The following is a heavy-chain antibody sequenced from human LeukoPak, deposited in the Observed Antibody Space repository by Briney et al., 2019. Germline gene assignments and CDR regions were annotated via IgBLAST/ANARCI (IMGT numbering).Heavy chain of an antibody. CDR3: ARDAGEYVGGSAGHFFDF. Sequence: SETLSLTCTVSGASISSGNSYWSWIRQHPGRGLEWIGYTHSGGSTYYNPYFRSRVSVSLDATDNQFSLRLTSVTAAETAVYYCARDAGEYVGGSAGHFFDFWGQGDLVTVSS. CDR1: GASISSGNSY. CDR2: THSGGST. V-gene: IGHV4-31*03. D-gene: IGHD1-26*01. J-gene: IGHJ4*02.